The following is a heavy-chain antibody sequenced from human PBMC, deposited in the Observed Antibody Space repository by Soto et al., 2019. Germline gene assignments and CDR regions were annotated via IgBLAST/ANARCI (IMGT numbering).Heavy chain of an antibody. CDR3: AREMTTLSDGMDV. D-gene: IGHD4-4*01. V-gene: IGHV4-61*01. CDR2: IYYSGST. J-gene: IGHJ6*02. CDR1: GGSVSSGSYY. Sequence: PSETLSLTCTVSGGSVSSGSYYWSWIRQPPGKGLEWIGYIYYSGSTNYKPSLKSRVTISVDTSKNQFSLKLSSVTAADTAVYYCAREMTTLSDGMDVWGQGTTVTVSS.